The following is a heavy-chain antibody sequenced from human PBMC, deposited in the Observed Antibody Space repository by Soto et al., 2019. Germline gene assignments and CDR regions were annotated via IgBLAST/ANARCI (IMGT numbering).Heavy chain of an antibody. D-gene: IGHD2-8*01. CDR1: GFTFSSYA. Sequence: GGSLRLSCAASGFTFSSYAMSWVRQAPGKGLEWVSGISGSGGSTNYADSVKGRFTMSRDNSKNTLYLQMNSLRAEDTAVYYCAKDYCTNGVCYLNYWGQGTLVTVSS. J-gene: IGHJ4*02. CDR2: ISGSGGST. CDR3: AKDYCTNGVCYLNY. V-gene: IGHV3-23*01.